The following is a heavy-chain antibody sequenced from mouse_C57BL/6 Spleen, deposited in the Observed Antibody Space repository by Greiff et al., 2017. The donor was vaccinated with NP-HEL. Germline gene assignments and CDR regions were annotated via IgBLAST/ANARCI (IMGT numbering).Heavy chain of an antibody. V-gene: IGHV5-12*01. Sequence: EVKLVESGGGLVQPGGSLKLSCAASGFTFSDYYMYWVRQTPEKRLEWVAYISNGGGSTYYPDTVKGRFTISRDNAKNALYLQMSRLKSEDTTMYYCARRFYYYGSSDAMDYWGQGTSVTVSS. CDR1: GFTFSDYY. CDR2: ISNGGGST. D-gene: IGHD1-1*01. J-gene: IGHJ4*01. CDR3: ARRFYYYGSSDAMDY.